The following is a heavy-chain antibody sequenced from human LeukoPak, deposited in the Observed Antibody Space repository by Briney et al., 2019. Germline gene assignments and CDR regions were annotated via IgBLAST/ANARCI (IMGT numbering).Heavy chain of an antibody. Sequence: GGSVRLSCAASGFTFSSYAMSWVRQAPGKGLEWVANIKKDGTEKKYVDSVKGRFTISRDKARNSLYLQMNSLRAEDTALYYCAREGGSGWYSGWFDPWGQGTLVTVSS. J-gene: IGHJ5*02. V-gene: IGHV3-7*01. CDR1: GFTFSSYA. CDR3: AREGGSGWYSGWFDP. CDR2: IKKDGTEK. D-gene: IGHD6-19*01.